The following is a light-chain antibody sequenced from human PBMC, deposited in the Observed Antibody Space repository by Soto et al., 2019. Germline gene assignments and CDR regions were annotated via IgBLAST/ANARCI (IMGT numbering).Light chain of an antibody. CDR1: ESVNNN. CDR3: QQYKKWPLS. J-gene: IGKJ4*01. Sequence: EIVMTQSPATLSVSPGERATISCRASESVNNNLDWYQQKPGHPPRLLIYLASIRATGIPARFSGSGSGTEFTHTISSLQAEDFAVYYCQQYKKWPLSFGGGTKEEL. V-gene: IGKV3D-15*01. CDR2: LAS.